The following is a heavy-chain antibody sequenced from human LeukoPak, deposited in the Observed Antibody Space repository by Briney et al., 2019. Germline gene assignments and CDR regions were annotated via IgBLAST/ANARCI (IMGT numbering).Heavy chain of an antibody. CDR3: ARGQVVGATFGMDV. V-gene: IGHV3-48*01. CDR1: GFNFSSYS. CDR2: ISSSSSTI. D-gene: IGHD1-26*01. Sequence: GGSLRLSCAASGFNFSSYSMNWVRQAPGKGLEWVSYISSSSSTIYYADSVKGRFTISRDNAKNSLYLQMNSLRAEDTAVYYCARGQVVGATFGMDVWGKGTTVTVSS. J-gene: IGHJ6*04.